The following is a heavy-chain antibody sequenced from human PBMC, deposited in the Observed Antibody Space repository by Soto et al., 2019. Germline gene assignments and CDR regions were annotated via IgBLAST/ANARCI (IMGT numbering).Heavy chain of an antibody. V-gene: IGHV1-18*01. CDR1: GYTFTSYG. CDR3: ARVLPPFDP. Sequence: QVQLVQSGAEVKKPGASVKVACKASGYTFTSYGISWVRQAPGQGREGMGWINAYNCNTNYPQKLQGRVTMTTDTSTSSAYMELGSMSSDDAAVYYCARVLPPFDPWGQRTLVNVS. CDR2: INAYNCNT. J-gene: IGHJ5*02.